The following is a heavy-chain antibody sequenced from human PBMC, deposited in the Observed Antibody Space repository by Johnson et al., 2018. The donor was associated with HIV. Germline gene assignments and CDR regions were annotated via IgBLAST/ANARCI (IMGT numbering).Heavy chain of an antibody. D-gene: IGHD1-26*01. V-gene: IGHV3-66*01. Sequence: VQLVESGGGLVQPGGSLRLSCAAFGFTVSSNYMSWVRQAPGKGLEWVSVIYSGGSTYYADSVKGRFTISRDNSKNTLYLHMNSLRAEDTAVYYCAKSYYEEERPMGVDAFDIWG. CDR2: IYSGGST. CDR3: AKSYYEEERPMGVDAFDI. J-gene: IGHJ3*02. CDR1: GFTVSSNY.